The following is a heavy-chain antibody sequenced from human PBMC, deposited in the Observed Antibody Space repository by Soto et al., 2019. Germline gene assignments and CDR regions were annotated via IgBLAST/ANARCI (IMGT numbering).Heavy chain of an antibody. CDR2: FYYSGST. Sequence: SETLSLTCTVSGGSISSYYRSWIRQPPGKGLEWIGYFYYSGSTNYNPSLKSRVTLSVDTSKNQFSLKLNSVTAADTAVYYCARGTLTAYFDYWGQGTLVTVSS. J-gene: IGHJ4*02. CDR1: GGSISSYY. CDR3: ARGTLTAYFDY. V-gene: IGHV4-59*01.